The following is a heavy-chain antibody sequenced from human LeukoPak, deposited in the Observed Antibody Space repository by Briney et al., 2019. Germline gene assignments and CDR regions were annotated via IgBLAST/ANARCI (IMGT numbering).Heavy chain of an antibody. V-gene: IGHV4-34*01. D-gene: IGHD3-22*01. J-gene: IGHJ4*02. CDR3: ARVSSRRLPPSYSYDRRNYFDY. CDR2: INHSGST. CDR1: GGSFSGYY. Sequence: PSETLSLTCAVYGGSFSGYYWSWIRQPPGKGLEWIGQINHSGSTNYSPSLKSRVTISVDTSKNQFSLKLSSVTAADTAVYYCARVSSRRLPPSYSYDRRNYFDYWGQGTLVIVSS.